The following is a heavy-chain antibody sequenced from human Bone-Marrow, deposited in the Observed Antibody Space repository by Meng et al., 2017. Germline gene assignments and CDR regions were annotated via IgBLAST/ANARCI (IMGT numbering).Heavy chain of an antibody. CDR2: ISAYNGNT. J-gene: IGHJ4*02. CDR3: ARDRSTRGGYNY. CDR1: GYSFTSYG. V-gene: IGHV1-18*01. Sequence: QVRLGHAGAEGKKPGAPVKASCKASGYSFTSYGISWVRQAPGQGLEWMGWISAYNGNTNYAQKLQGRVTMTTDTSTSTAYMELWSLRSDDTAVYYCARDRSTRGGYNYWGQGTLVTVSS. D-gene: IGHD3-16*01.